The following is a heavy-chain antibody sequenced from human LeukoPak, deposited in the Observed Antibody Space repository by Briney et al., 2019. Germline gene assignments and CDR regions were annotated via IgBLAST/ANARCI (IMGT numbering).Heavy chain of an antibody. Sequence: PGGSLRLSCTASGFTFSSYGMHWVRQAPGKGLEWVAVIWYDGSNKYYADSVKGRFTISRDNAKNSLYLQMNSLRAEDTAVYYCASVYGDYTYWGQGTLVTVSS. D-gene: IGHD4-17*01. CDR1: GFTFSSYG. J-gene: IGHJ4*02. V-gene: IGHV3-33*03. CDR2: IWYDGSNK. CDR3: ASVYGDYTY.